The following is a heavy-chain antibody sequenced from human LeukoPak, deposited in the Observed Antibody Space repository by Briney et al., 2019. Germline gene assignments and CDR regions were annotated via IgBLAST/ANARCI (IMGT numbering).Heavy chain of an antibody. CDR3: AELGITMIGGV. J-gene: IGHJ6*04. Sequence: PGGSLRLSCAASGFTFSSYAMSWVRQAPGKGLEWVSAISGSGGSTYYADSVKGRFTISRDNAKNPLYLQKNSLRAEDTAVYYCAELGITMIGGVWGKGTTVTISS. CDR2: ISGSGGST. CDR1: GFTFSSYA. V-gene: IGHV3-23*01. D-gene: IGHD3-10*02.